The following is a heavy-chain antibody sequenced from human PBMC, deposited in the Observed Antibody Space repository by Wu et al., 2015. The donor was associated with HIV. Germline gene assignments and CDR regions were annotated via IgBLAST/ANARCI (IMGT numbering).Heavy chain of an antibody. CDR1: GGTFSSYA. J-gene: IGHJ3*02. V-gene: IGHV1-69*01. Sequence: QVQLVQSGAEVKKPGSSVKVSCKASGGTFSSYAISWVRQAPGQGLEWMGGIIPIFGTANYAQKFQGRVTITTDESTSTAYMELSSLRSEDTAVYYCARCAPVVVVAATSYDAFDIVGQGTMSPSLQ. D-gene: IGHD2-15*01. CDR3: ARCAPVVVVAATSYDAFDI. CDR2: IIPIFGTA.